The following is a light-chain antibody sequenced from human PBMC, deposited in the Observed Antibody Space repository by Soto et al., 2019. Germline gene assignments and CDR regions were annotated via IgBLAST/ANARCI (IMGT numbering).Light chain of an antibody. CDR2: DDI. CDR1: NIGSKS. J-gene: IGLJ1*01. CDR3: QVWDSSSDHYV. V-gene: IGLV3-21*02. Sequence: SYELTQPHSVSVAPGQTARITCGGNNIGSKSVQWYQQKPGQAPVLVVYDDIDRPSGVPERFSGSNSGNTATLTISRVEAGDEADYYCQVWDSSSDHYVFGTGTKVTVL.